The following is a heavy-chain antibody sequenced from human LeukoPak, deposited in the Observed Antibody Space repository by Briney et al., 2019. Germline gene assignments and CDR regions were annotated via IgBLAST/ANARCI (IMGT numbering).Heavy chain of an antibody. CDR1: GFTFNTYG. CDR3: AKGPLRGTAAAIDY. J-gene: IGHJ4*02. V-gene: IGHV3-30*18. D-gene: IGHD2-2*01. CDR2: ISYDGRNK. Sequence: GGSLRLSCAASGFTFNTYGMHWVRQAPGKGLEWVAVISYDGRNKHYPDSVKGRFTISRDISTDTLWLQMDSLRTEDTAVYYCAKGPLRGTAAAIDYWGQGTLVTVSS.